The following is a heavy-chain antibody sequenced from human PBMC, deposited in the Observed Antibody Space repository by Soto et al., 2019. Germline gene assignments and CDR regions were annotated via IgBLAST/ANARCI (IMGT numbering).Heavy chain of an antibody. V-gene: IGHV4-59*01. CDR2: IYYSGST. J-gene: IGHJ4*02. D-gene: IGHD6-13*01. Sequence: SETLSLTCTVSGGSISSYYWSWIRQPPGKGLEWIGYIYYSGSTNYNPSLKSRVTISVDTSKNRFSLKLSSVTAADTAVYYCARDRVGATIPGTAAAGTWYFDYWGQGTLVTVSS. CDR3: ARDRVGATIPGTAAAGTWYFDY. CDR1: GGSISSYY.